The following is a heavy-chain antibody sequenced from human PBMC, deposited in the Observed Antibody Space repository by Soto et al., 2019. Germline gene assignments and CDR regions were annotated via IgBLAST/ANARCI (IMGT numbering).Heavy chain of an antibody. Sequence: ASVKVSCKASGYTFTGYYMHWVRQAPGQGLEWMGRMNPNSGDTAYAQRFQGRVTMTRNTSITTAYMELSSLKSEDTAVYYCARVRRGYGDYYYNYGMDVWGQGTTVTVSS. D-gene: IGHD4-17*01. CDR3: ARVRRGYGDYYYNYGMDV. CDR2: MNPNSGDT. V-gene: IGHV1-8*02. CDR1: GYTFTGYY. J-gene: IGHJ6*02.